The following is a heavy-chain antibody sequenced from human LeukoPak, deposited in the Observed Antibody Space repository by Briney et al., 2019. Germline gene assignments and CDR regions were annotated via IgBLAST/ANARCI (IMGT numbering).Heavy chain of an antibody. CDR3: ARGVSGHWNYGSEFDY. D-gene: IGHD1-7*01. J-gene: IGHJ4*02. V-gene: IGHV1-2*02. CDR2: INPNSGGT. CDR1: GYTFTGYY. Sequence: ASVKVSCKASGYTFTGYYMHWVRQAPGQGLEWMGWINPNSGGTNYAQKFQGRVTMTGDTSISTAYMELSRLRSDDTAVYYCARGVSGHWNYGSEFDYWGQGTLVTVSS.